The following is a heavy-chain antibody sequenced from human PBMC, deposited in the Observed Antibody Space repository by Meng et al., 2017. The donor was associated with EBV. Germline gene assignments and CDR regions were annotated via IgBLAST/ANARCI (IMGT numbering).Heavy chain of an antibody. CDR1: VFIFDDYV. J-gene: IGHJ5*02. V-gene: IGHV3-20*01. Sequence: EQVVAGGGGVGRPGGSLRLSCAATVFIFDDYVMNWVGQVRGKGLEWVAGINWNGENTGYVDSVKGRFTISRDNAKNFLYLQMDSLRAEDTAFYHCARAGNSIFWQHWFDPWGQGTLVTVSS. CDR2: INWNGENT. D-gene: IGHD3-3*01. CDR3: ARAGNSIFWQHWFDP.